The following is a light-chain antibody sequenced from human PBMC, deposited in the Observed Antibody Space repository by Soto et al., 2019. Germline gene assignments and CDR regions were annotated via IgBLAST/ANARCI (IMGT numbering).Light chain of an antibody. CDR1: QSIDTW. J-gene: IGKJ2*01. Sequence: DIQMTQSPSTLSASVGDRATITCRASQSIDTWLAWYQQKPGKAPKLLIYDASNLESGVPSRFSGSGSGTEFTLTISSLQPDDFATYYCQQYSSFSMYTFGQGTKLEIK. V-gene: IGKV1-5*01. CDR2: DAS. CDR3: QQYSSFSMYT.